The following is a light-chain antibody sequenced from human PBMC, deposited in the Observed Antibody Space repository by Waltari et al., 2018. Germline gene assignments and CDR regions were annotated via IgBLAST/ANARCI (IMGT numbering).Light chain of an antibody. CDR3: AAWDDSPDGLV. CDR2: TNN. CDR1: RSNIGSST. J-gene: IGLJ3*02. Sequence: QSVLTQPPSASGTPGQRVTISCSGSRSNIGSSTVNWYQQLPGSAPKLLIYTNNQRPSGVPDRFAGSKSGTAASLAISGLQSEDEAVYYCAAWDDSPDGLVFGGGTKLTVL. V-gene: IGLV1-44*01.